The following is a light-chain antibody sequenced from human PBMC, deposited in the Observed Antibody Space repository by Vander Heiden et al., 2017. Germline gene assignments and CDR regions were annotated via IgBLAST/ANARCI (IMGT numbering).Light chain of an antibody. CDR3: QQDVNPPWT. CDR1: QDSSNY. Sequence: DIQMTQSPSSLSASVGDRVTITCQASQDSSNYLNWYQQKPGKAPKLLIYDASNLETGVPSRFSGSGSGTDFTFTISSLQAEDIATYYCQQDVNPPWTFGHGTKVDIK. CDR2: DAS. J-gene: IGKJ3*01. V-gene: IGKV1-33*01.